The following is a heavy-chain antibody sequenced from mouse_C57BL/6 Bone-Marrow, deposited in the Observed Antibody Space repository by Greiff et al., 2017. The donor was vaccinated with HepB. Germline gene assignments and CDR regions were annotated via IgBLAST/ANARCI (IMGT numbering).Heavy chain of an antibody. D-gene: IGHD1-2*01. CDR3: ARAGLLLYFDY. Sequence: ESGGGLVKPGGSLKLSCAASGFTFSDYGMHWVRQAPEKGLEWVAYISSGSSTIYYADTVKGRFTISRDNAKNTLFLQMTSLRSEDTAMYYCARAGLLLYFDYWGQGTTLTVSS. V-gene: IGHV5-17*01. CDR1: GFTFSDYG. J-gene: IGHJ2*01. CDR2: ISSGSSTI.